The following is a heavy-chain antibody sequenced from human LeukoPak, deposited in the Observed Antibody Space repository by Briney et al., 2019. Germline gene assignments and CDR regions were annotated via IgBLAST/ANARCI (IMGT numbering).Heavy chain of an antibody. CDR3: ATAGGSGYYRSHYYFDY. Sequence: GGSLRLSCAASGFTFKNYAMNWVRQSPGQGLEWVSTISGDAVTSWYADSVKGRFTISRDNSKNTLYLQMNSLRAEDTAVYYCATAGGSGYYRSHYYFDYWGQGTLVTVSS. J-gene: IGHJ4*02. CDR2: ISGDAVTS. D-gene: IGHD3-22*01. CDR1: GFTFKNYA. V-gene: IGHV3-23*01.